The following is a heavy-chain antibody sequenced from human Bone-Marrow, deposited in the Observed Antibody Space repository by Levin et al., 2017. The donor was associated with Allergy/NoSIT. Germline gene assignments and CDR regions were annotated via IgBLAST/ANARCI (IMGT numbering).Heavy chain of an antibody. V-gene: IGHV3-7*01. J-gene: IGHJ5*02. D-gene: IGHD3-3*01. Sequence: GESLKISCAASGFTFSSYWMSWVRQAPGKGLEWVANIKQDGSEKYYVDSVKGRFTISRDNAKNSLYLQMNSLRAEDTAVYYCARVVGLRFLEWAPLNWFDPWGQGTLVTVSS. CDR3: ARVVGLRFLEWAPLNWFDP. CDR2: IKQDGSEK. CDR1: GFTFSSYW.